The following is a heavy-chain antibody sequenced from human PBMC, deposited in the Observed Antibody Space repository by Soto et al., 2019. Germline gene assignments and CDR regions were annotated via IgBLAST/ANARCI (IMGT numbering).Heavy chain of an antibody. CDR2: ISGSGGST. CDR3: AKVSWSSGWYFQGYFDD. J-gene: IGHJ4*02. Sequence: LRLSCAASGFTFSSYAMSWVRQAPGKGLEWVSAISGSGGSTYYADSVKGRFTISRDNSKNTLYLQMNSLRAEDTAVYYCAKVSWSSGWYFQGYFDDWGQGTLVTVSS. D-gene: IGHD6-19*01. CDR1: GFTFSSYA. V-gene: IGHV3-23*01.